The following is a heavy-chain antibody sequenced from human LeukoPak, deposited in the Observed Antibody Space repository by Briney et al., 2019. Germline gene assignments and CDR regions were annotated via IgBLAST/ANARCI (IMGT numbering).Heavy chain of an antibody. J-gene: IGHJ5*02. CDR3: AREGWYYGSGNYYWFGP. V-gene: IGHV1-18*01. CDR1: GYTFSSYV. CDR2: ISAYNGNT. Sequence: SSVKVSCKASGYTFSSYVISWVRQAPGQGLEWMGWISAYNGNTNYAQKFQGRVTMTTDTSTSTAYMELKSLRSDDTAVYYCAREGWYYGSGNYYWFGPWGQGTLVTVSS. D-gene: IGHD3-10*01.